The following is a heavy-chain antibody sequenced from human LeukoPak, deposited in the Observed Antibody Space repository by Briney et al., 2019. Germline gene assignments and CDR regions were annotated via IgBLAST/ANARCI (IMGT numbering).Heavy chain of an antibody. V-gene: IGHV4-31*03. CDR2: IYYSGST. D-gene: IGHD1-26*01. CDR3: ASGGNWYFDL. CDR1: GGSVSSGSYS. Sequence: SETLSLTCTVSGGSVSSGSYSWSWIRQHPGKGLEWIGYIYYSGSTYYNPSLKSRVTISVDTSKNQFSLKLSSVTAADTAVYYCASGGNWYFDLWGRGTLVTVSS. J-gene: IGHJ2*01.